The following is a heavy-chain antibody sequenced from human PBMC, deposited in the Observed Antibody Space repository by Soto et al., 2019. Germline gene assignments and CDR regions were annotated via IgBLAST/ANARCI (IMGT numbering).Heavy chain of an antibody. V-gene: IGHV3-43*01. J-gene: IGHJ6*02. CDR1: GFTFDDYT. D-gene: IGHD6-19*01. CDR2: ISWDGGKT. CDR3: AKDRAAVTGAYYYYAMDV. Sequence: LRLSCGASGFTFDDYTMHWVRQAPGKSLEWVSLISWDGGKTYYADSVKGRFTISRDNSKNSLHLQMNSLTTEDSASYYCAKDRAAVTGAYYYYAMDVWGQGTTVTVSS.